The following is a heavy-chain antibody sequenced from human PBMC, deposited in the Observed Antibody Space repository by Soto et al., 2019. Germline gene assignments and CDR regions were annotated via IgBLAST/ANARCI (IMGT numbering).Heavy chain of an antibody. D-gene: IGHD2-2*01. CDR2: IDWDDDK. CDR3: ARIRVGLVFQAAIDAFYI. Sequence: SGPTLVNPTQTLTLTCTFSGFSLSTSGMCVSWIRQPPGKALEWLARIDWDDDKYYSTSLKTRLTISKDTSKNQVVLTMTNMDPVDTATYYCARIRVGLVFQAAIDAFYIRGQRTMVTVS. V-gene: IGHV2-70*11. J-gene: IGHJ3*02. CDR1: GFSLSTSGMC.